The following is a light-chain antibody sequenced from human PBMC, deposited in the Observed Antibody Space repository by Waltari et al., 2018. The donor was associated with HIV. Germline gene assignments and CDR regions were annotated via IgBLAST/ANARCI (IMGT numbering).Light chain of an antibody. CDR2: KAS. CDR3: QQYSSYWT. Sequence: DIQMAQSPSNLSASVGDRVTITCRASQTNNTWLAWYHQKPGGAPQLLVYKASTLENGVPSRFSGSGSGTEFTLTISRLQPDDVGFYYCQQYSSYWTFGQGTKVQVK. CDR1: QTNNTW. J-gene: IGKJ1*01. V-gene: IGKV1-5*03.